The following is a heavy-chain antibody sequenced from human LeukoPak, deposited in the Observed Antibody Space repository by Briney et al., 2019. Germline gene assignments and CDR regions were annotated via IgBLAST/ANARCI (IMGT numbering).Heavy chain of an antibody. CDR3: ATAPKWELLKNYFQH. J-gene: IGHJ1*01. CDR1: GYTLTELS. Sequence: ASVKVSCKVSGYTLTELSMHWVRQAPGKGLEWMGGFDPEDGETIYAQKFQGRVTMTEDTSTDTAYMELSSLRSEDTAVYYCATAPKWELLKNYFQHWGQGTLVTVSS. V-gene: IGHV1-24*01. D-gene: IGHD1-26*01. CDR2: FDPEDGET.